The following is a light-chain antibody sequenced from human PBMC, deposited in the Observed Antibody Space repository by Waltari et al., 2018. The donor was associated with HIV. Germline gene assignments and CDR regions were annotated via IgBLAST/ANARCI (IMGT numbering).Light chain of an antibody. CDR3: QHYNNWLTWT. J-gene: IGKJ1*01. CDR1: QRVGIN. CDR2: AAS. V-gene: IGKV3-15*01. Sequence: EIVMTQSPATLSVSPGETVILSCRASQRVGINVAWYQQKPGQAPRLLMSAASTRATGTPARFSGSGSGTDFTLTISSLQSEDFAVYYCQHYNNWLTWTFGQGTNVEVK.